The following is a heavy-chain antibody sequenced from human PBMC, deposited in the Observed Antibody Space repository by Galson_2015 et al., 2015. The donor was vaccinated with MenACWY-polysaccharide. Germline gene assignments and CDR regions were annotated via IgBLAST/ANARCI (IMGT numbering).Heavy chain of an antibody. CDR1: GYSFTSYA. J-gene: IGHJ5*02. CDR2: INAGNGNT. Sequence: SVKVSCKASGYSFTSYAMHWVRQAPGQRLEWMGWINAGNGNTKYSQKFQGRVTITRDTSASIAYMELGSLRSEDMAVYYCARGYSGSSLNWFDPWGQGTLVTVSS. V-gene: IGHV1-3*01. CDR3: ARGYSGSSLNWFDP. D-gene: IGHD1-26*01.